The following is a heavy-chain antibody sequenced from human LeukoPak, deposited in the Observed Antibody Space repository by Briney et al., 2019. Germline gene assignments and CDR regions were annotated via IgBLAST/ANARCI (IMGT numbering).Heavy chain of an antibody. J-gene: IGHJ4*02. CDR3: ARLTRLSTSPGRYYLDY. CDR1: GDSISSYY. D-gene: IGHD6-6*01. Sequence: KPSETLSLTCTVSGDSISSYYWSWIRQPPGKGLEWIGYIYTSGGTNYIPSPKGRVTISIDTSKNQFSLKLSSVTAADSAVYYCARLTRLSTSPGRYYLDYWGQGTLVTVSS. V-gene: IGHV4-4*09. CDR2: IYTSGGT.